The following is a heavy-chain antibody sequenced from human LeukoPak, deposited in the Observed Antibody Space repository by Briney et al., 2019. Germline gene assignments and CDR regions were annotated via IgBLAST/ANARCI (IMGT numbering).Heavy chain of an antibody. CDR2: IYSSGST. V-gene: IGHV3-53*01. J-gene: IGHJ6*03. CDR1: GFIVSSNY. CDR3: ARVAAAGILNYYYYMDV. D-gene: IGHD6-13*01. Sequence: PGGSLRLSCAASGFIVSSNYMSWVRQAPGKGLEWVSLIYSSGSTYYTASVKGRFTISRDHSKNTLYLQMNSLRAEDAALYYCARVAAAGILNYYYYMDVWGKGTTVTVSS.